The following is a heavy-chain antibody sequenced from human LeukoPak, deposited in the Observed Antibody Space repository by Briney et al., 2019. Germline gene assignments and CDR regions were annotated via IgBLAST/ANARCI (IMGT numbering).Heavy chain of an antibody. V-gene: IGHV3-15*05. Sequence: GGSLRLSCAASGFTFTVAWMSWVRQAPGKGLEWLGRIKSKADVAPIDYAAPVKGRFTISRDDSKNTVYLQMNTVKTEDTAVYYCVWSSSWEKRYYLDYWGQGTLVTVSS. J-gene: IGHJ4*02. D-gene: IGHD6-13*01. CDR1: GFTFTVAW. CDR2: IKSKADVAPI. CDR3: VWSSSWEKRYYLDY.